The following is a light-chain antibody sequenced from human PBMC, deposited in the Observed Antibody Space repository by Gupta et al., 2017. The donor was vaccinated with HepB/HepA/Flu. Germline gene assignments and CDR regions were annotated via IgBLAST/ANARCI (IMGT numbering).Light chain of an antibody. V-gene: IGLV1-44*01. Sequence: QSVLTQAPSTSGTPGQRVTISCSGSRSNIGKSTVNWYHQLPGTAPKLLIYSDNRRPSGVPDRFSGSRSGTSASLAISGLESEDEADYYCVAWDDSLDGWVFGGGTKLTVL. CDR1: RSNIGKST. J-gene: IGLJ3*02. CDR2: SDN. CDR3: VAWDDSLDGWV.